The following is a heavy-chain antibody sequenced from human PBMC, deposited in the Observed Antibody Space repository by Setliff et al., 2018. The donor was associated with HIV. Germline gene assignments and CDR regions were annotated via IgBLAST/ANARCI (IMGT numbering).Heavy chain of an antibody. V-gene: IGHV4-30-4*08. D-gene: IGHD3-10*01. CDR3: ARETNASGSLTAYWYFDL. CDR2: IYNSGST. Sequence: SETLSLTCTVSGGSISSGDYYWTWIRQPPGKGLEWIGYIYNSGSTYYEPSLRGRVTISIDRSKNQFSLKLNSVTAADTAVYYCARETNASGSLTAYWYFDLWGRGTLVTVS. J-gene: IGHJ2*01. CDR1: GGSISSGDYY.